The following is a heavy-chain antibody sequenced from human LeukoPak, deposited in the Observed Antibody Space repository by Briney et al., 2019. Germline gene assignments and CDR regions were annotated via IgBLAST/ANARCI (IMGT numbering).Heavy chain of an antibody. V-gene: IGHV4-59*01. Sequence: SETLSLTCTVSGGSISSYYWSWIRQPPGKGLEWIGYIYYSGSTNYNPSLKSRVTISVDTSKNQFSLKLSSVTAADTAVYYCARQPPYYYDSSGYYYDLYFDYWGQGTLVTVSS. J-gene: IGHJ4*02. CDR1: GGSISSYY. CDR2: IYYSGST. D-gene: IGHD3-22*01. CDR3: ARQPPYYYDSSGYYYDLYFDY.